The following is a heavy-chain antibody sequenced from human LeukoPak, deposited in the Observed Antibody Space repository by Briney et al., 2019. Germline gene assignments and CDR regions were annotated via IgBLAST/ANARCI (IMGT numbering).Heavy chain of an antibody. CDR1: GFTFSSYA. Sequence: GGSLRLSCAASGFTFSSYAMSWVRQAPGKGLEWVSAISGSGGSTYYADSVKGRFTISRDYSKNTLYLQMNSLRAEDTAVYYCAKDLEWLLTVPYFDYWGQGTLVTVSS. J-gene: IGHJ4*02. CDR3: AKDLEWLLTVPYFDY. CDR2: ISGSGGST. D-gene: IGHD3-3*01. V-gene: IGHV3-23*01.